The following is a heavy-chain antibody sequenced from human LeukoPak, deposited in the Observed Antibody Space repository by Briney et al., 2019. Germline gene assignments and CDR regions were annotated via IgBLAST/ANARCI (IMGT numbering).Heavy chain of an antibody. CDR3: ARAPEGFWYFDL. Sequence: GGSLRLSCAASGFTFSSYSMNWVRQAPGRGLEWVSSISSSSSYRYYADSVKGRSTISRDNAKNSLYLQMNSLRAEDTAVYYCARAPEGFWYFDLWGRGTLVTVSS. J-gene: IGHJ2*01. CDR1: GFTFSSYS. CDR2: ISSSSSYR. V-gene: IGHV3-21*01.